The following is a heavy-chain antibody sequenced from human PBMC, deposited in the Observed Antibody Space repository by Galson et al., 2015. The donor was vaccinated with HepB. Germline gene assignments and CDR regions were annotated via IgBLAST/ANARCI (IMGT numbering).Heavy chain of an antibody. CDR3: ARVPGTLTYYGMDV. CDR1: GDSVSNNNAA. J-gene: IGHJ6*02. V-gene: IGHV6-1*01. Sequence: CAISGDSVSNNNAAWNWIRQSPSRGLEWLGRTYYRAKWYSDYAKSLRGRISINAGTSKNQFSLPLSSVIPDDTALYYCARVPGTLTYYGMDVWGQGTTVTVS. D-gene: IGHD6-13*01. CDR2: TYYRAKWYS.